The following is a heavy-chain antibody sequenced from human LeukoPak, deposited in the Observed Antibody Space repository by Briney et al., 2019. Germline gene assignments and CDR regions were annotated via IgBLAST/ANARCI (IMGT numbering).Heavy chain of an antibody. V-gene: IGHV1-46*01. CDR2: INPSGGST. Sequence: ASVKVSCKASGYTFTSYDINWVRQAPGQGLEWMGIINPSGGSTSYAQKFQGRVTMTRDTSTSTVYMELSSLRSEDTAVYYCARLGWAYCGGDCSERDSDYFDYWGQGTLVTVSS. J-gene: IGHJ4*02. D-gene: IGHD2-21*02. CDR3: ARLGWAYCGGDCSERDSDYFDY. CDR1: GYTFTSYD.